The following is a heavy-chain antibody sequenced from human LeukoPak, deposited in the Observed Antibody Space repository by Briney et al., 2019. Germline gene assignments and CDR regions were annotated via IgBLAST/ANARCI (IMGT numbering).Heavy chain of an antibody. CDR2: IIPIFGTP. V-gene: IGHV1-69*13. Sequence: VASVKVSCKASGGTFSRYAMSWVRQAPGQGLEWMGVIIPIFGTPNYAQKFQGRVTITADESTTTAYMELTSLRSEDTAIYYCARDAAIYDRRGYYFLWWGQGTLVTVSS. CDR3: ARDAAIYDRRGYYFLW. J-gene: IGHJ4*02. D-gene: IGHD3-22*01. CDR1: GGTFSRYA.